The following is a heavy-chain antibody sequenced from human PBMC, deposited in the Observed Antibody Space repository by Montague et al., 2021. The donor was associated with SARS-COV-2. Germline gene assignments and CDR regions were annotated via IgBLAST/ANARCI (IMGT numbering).Heavy chain of an antibody. CDR2: IKQDGSEK. CDR3: ARDNDDFWSGYYPLDY. Sequence: SLRLSCAASGFTFSSYWMSWVRRAPGKGLEWVANIKQDGSEKYYVDSVKDRFTISRDNAKNSLYLQMNSLRAEDTAVYYCARDNDDFWSGYYPLDYWGQGTLVTVSS. V-gene: IGHV3-7*01. CDR1: GFTFSSYW. D-gene: IGHD3-3*01. J-gene: IGHJ4*02.